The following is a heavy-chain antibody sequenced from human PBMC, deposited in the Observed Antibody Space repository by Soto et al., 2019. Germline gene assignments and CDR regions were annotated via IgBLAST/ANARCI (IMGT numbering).Heavy chain of an antibody. CDR1: GFTFSSYS. D-gene: IGHD5-12*01. V-gene: IGHV3-21*01. J-gene: IGHJ4*02. CDR3: ARDSGGYDYGTAPDC. Sequence: GGSLRLSCAASGFTFSSYSMTWVRQAPGKGPEWVSSISSSSSYIYYADSVKGRFTISRDTATNSLFLQMNTLRAEDTAVYYCARDSGGYDYGTAPDCWGQGTLVTVSS. CDR2: ISSSSSYI.